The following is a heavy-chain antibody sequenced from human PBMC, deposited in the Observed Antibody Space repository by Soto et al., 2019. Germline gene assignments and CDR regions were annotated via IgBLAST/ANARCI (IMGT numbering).Heavy chain of an antibody. CDR1: GDSVSSNSAA. Sequence: SQTLSLTCAISGDSVSSNSAAWNWIRQSPSRGLEWLGRTYYRSKWYNDYAVSVKSRITINPDTSKNQFSLQLNSVTPEDTAVYYCARDIGSGLGVRRYYFDYWGQGTLVTVSS. CDR3: ARDIGSGLGVRRYYFDY. D-gene: IGHD3-10*01. J-gene: IGHJ4*02. V-gene: IGHV6-1*01. CDR2: TYYRSKWYN.